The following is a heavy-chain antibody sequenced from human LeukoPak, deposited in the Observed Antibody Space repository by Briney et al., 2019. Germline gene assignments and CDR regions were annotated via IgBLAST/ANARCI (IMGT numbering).Heavy chain of an antibody. CDR2: IYSGGST. CDR1: GFTVSSNY. CDR3: GRVSYVPGCFDP. D-gene: IGHD3-10*02. J-gene: IGHJ5*02. V-gene: IGHV3-66*02. Sequence: TGGSLRLSCAASGFTVSSNYMSWVRQAPGKGLEWVSVIYSGGSTYYADSVKGRFTISRDNSKNTLYLQMNSLRAEDTAVYYCGRVSYVPGCFDPWGQEPWSPSPQ.